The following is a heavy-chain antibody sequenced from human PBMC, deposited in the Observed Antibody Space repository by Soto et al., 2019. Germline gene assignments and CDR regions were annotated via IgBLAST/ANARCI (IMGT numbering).Heavy chain of an antibody. Sequence: RLSCAASGFTFSSYGMHWVRQAPGKGLEWVAVISYDGSNKYYADSVKGRFTISRDNSKNTLYLQMNSLRAEDTAVYYCAKDGSEYGMDVWGQGTTVTVSS. V-gene: IGHV3-30*18. CDR1: GFTFSSYG. CDR2: ISYDGSNK. CDR3: AKDGSEYGMDV. D-gene: IGHD3-10*01. J-gene: IGHJ6*02.